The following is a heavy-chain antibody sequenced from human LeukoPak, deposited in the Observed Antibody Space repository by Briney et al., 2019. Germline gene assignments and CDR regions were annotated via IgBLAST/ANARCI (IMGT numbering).Heavy chain of an antibody. CDR1: GGTFSSYA. J-gene: IGHJ1*01. CDR2: INPNSGGT. V-gene: IGHV1-2*02. Sequence: ASVKVSCKASGGTFSSYAISWVRQAPGQGLEWMGWINPNSGGTNYAQKFQGRVTMTRDTSISTAYMELSRLRSDDTAVYYCARDAFDFQHWGQGTLVTVSS. CDR3: ARDAFDFQH. D-gene: IGHD3-10*01.